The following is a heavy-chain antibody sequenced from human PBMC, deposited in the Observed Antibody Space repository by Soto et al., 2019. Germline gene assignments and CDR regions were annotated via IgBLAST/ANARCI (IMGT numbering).Heavy chain of an antibody. Sequence: GASVKVSCKASGYTFNTYGVSWVRQAPGQGLEWMGWINTDNGNTDYAQRLQGRVTMTTDTSTSTAYMELRSLTTDDTAVYYCARPALGASFDIWGQGTMVTVSS. J-gene: IGHJ3*02. D-gene: IGHD7-27*01. V-gene: IGHV1-18*01. CDR2: INTDNGNT. CDR1: GYTFNTYG. CDR3: ARPALGASFDI.